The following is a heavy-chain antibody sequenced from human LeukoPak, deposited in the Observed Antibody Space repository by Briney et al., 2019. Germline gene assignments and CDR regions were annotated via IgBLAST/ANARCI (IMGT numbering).Heavy chain of an antibody. CDR1: GGSISSYY. Sequence: SETLSLTCTVSGGSISSYYWSWIRQPPGKGLEWIGYIYYSGSTNYNPSLKSRVTISVDTSKNQFSLKLSSVTAADTAVHYCARRGGYRNDYWGQGTLVTVSS. D-gene: IGHD5-12*01. CDR3: ARRGGYRNDY. J-gene: IGHJ4*02. CDR2: IYYSGST. V-gene: IGHV4-59*12.